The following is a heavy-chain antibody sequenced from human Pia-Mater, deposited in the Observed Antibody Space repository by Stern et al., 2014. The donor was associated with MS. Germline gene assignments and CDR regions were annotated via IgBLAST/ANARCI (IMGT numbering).Heavy chain of an antibody. CDR1: GGTFSSYA. D-gene: IGHD3-22*01. CDR2: IIPMFGTT. J-gene: IGHJ3*02. Sequence: QDQLVQSGAEVKKPGSSVKVSCKASGGTFSSYAISWVRQAPGRGLEWMGEIIPMFGTTKYAQKFQGRVTIIADGSTTTAYMELSSLRSEDTAVYYCARRDYYDSSGYYVDAFDIWGQGTMVTVSS. CDR3: ARRDYYDSSGYYVDAFDI. V-gene: IGHV1-69*12.